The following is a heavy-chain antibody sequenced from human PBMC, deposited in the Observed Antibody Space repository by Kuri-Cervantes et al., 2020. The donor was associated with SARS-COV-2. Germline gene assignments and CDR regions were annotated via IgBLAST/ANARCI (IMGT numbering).Heavy chain of an antibody. CDR2: IYYSGST. Sequence: SETLSLTCTVSGGSISSSSYYWGWIRQPPGKGLEWIGSIYYSGSTYYNPSIKSRVTISVDTSKNQFSLKLSSVTAADTAVYYCARHEGVPAAFRLNWFDPWGQGTLVTVSS. CDR1: GGSISSSSYY. J-gene: IGHJ5*02. V-gene: IGHV4-39*01. D-gene: IGHD2-2*01. CDR3: ARHEGVPAAFRLNWFDP.